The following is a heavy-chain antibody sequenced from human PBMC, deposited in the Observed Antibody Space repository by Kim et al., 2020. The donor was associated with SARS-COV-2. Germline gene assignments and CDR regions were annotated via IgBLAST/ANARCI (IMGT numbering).Heavy chain of an antibody. V-gene: IGHV3-7*01. D-gene: IGHD3-16*01. Sequence: GGSLRLSCAVSGFAFSIYWMTWVRQAPGQGLEWVANIHYGGSENYYLDSVKGRFTISRDNAKNSLFLQMNGLRAEDTAVYYCVRFKYLIGGAYWYSGMVVRGQGTTVTASS. CDR1: GFAFSIYW. CDR2: IHYGGSEN. J-gene: IGHJ6*02. CDR3: VRFKYLIGGAYWYSGMVV.